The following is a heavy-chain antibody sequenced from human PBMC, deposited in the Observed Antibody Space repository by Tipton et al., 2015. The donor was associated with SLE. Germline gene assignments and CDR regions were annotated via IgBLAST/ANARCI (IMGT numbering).Heavy chain of an antibody. CDR3: AGDYYDSSGLFDY. V-gene: IGHV4-59*08. CDR2: IYYSGST. Sequence: TLSLTCTVSGGSISSYYWSWIRQPPGKGLEWIGYIYYSGSTNYNPSLKSRVTISVDTSKNQFSLKLSSVTAADMAVYYCAGDYYDSSGLFDYWGQGTLVTVSS. D-gene: IGHD3-22*01. J-gene: IGHJ4*02. CDR1: GGSISSYY.